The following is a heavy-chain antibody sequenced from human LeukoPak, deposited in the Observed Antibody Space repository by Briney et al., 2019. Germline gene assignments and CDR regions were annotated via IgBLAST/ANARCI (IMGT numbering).Heavy chain of an antibody. V-gene: IGHV3-11*04. Sequence: PGGSLRLSCAGSRFTFSDYYMSWIRQAPGKGLEWVSYISSSGRTIYYADSVKGRFTISRDNAKNSLYLQMNSLRAEDTAVYYCARADCSSSSCYELDYWGQGTLVTVSS. CDR3: ARADCSSSSCYELDY. J-gene: IGHJ4*02. CDR2: ISSSGRTI. D-gene: IGHD2-2*01. CDR1: RFTFSDYY.